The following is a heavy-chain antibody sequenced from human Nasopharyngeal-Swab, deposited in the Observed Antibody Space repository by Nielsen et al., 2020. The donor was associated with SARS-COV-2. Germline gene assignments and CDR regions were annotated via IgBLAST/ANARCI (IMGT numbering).Heavy chain of an antibody. Sequence: ASVKVSCKASGYTFTTYGISWVRQAPGQGLEWMGWVSANSGNTYYAHYLQDRLTMTRDTSTRTAYMELTSLTSDDTAVYYCARDGDKFSEYWGQGSLVTVSS. CDR3: ARDGDKFSEY. V-gene: IGHV1-18*01. CDR1: GYTFTTYG. CDR2: VSANSGNT. J-gene: IGHJ4*02. D-gene: IGHD6-25*01.